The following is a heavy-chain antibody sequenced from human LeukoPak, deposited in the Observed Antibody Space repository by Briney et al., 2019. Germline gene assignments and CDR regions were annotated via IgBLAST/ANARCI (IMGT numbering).Heavy chain of an antibody. Sequence: PGGSLRLSCAASGFTFSSYGIHWVRQAPGKGLEWVAVVSYDASHKFYADSVKGRFTISRDNSKNTVYLQMTSLRAEDTAVYYCAKHSSSWYVAEGEPLSHYGMDVWGQGTTVTVS. CDR3: AKHSSSWYVAEGEPLSHYGMDV. D-gene: IGHD6-13*01. J-gene: IGHJ6*02. CDR1: GFTFSSYG. CDR2: VSYDASHK. V-gene: IGHV3-30*18.